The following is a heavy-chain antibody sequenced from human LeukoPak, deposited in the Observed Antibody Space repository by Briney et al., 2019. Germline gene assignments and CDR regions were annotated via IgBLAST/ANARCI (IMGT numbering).Heavy chain of an antibody. Sequence: GGSLRLSCAASGFTFSGYGMQWVRQAPGKGLEWVAVISYNGIVKYYADSVKGRFTISRDNSKGTLYLQMNSLRAEDSALYYCAKEATVNTADHFDYWGQGTLVTVSS. V-gene: IGHV3-30*18. CDR3: AKEATVNTADHFDY. CDR1: GFTFSGYG. J-gene: IGHJ4*02. D-gene: IGHD4-17*01. CDR2: ISYNGIVK.